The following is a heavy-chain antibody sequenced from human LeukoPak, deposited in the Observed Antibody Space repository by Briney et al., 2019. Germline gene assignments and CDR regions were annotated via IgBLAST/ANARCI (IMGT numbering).Heavy chain of an antibody. Sequence: PGGSLRLSCAASGFTFRSYWMHWVRQAPGKGLMWVSRINSDGTSTNYADSVKGRFTISRDNAKNTLYLQMNSLRADDTAVYYCARDRVLHYFDYWGQGALVTVSS. V-gene: IGHV3-74*01. D-gene: IGHD3-16*01. CDR1: GFTFRSYW. CDR2: INSDGTST. CDR3: ARDRVLHYFDY. J-gene: IGHJ4*02.